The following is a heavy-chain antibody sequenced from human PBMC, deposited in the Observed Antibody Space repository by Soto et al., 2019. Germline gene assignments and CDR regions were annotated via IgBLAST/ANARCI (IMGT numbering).Heavy chain of an antibody. CDR3: AKDKLYSNFEYYFDY. D-gene: IGHD4-4*01. V-gene: IGHV3-9*01. Sequence: GGSLRLFCTVSGLTFENYAMHWVRQALGKGLEWVSGISWNRGTIGYADSVRGRFTISRDNAKNSLYLQMDSLRPEDTALYYCAKDKLYSNFEYYFDYWGQGTLVTVSS. J-gene: IGHJ4*02. CDR2: ISWNRGTI. CDR1: GLTFENYA.